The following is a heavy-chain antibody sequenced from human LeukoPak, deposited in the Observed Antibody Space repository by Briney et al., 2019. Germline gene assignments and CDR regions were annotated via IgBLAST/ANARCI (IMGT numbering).Heavy chain of an antibody. V-gene: IGHV1-8*01. J-gene: IGHJ4*02. D-gene: IGHD4-11*01. CDR3: ARGMTTVKGEDY. CDR1: GYTFTSYD. Sequence: ASVKVSCKASGYTFTSYDINWVRQATGQGLEWMGWMNPNSGNTGYAQKFQGRVTMTRDTSISTAYMELSRLRSDDTAVYYCARGMTTVKGEDYWGQGTLVTVSS. CDR2: MNPNSGNT.